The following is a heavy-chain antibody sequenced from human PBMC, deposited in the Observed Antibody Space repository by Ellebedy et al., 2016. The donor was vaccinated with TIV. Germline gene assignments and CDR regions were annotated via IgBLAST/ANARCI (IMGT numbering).Heavy chain of an antibody. Sequence: SETLSLXXTVSGGSISSSSYYWGWIRQPPGKGLEWIGSIYYSGSTYYNPSLKSRVTISVDTSKNQFSLKLSSVTAADTAVYYCARMSGVVVVAASPNFDYWGQGTLVTVSS. V-gene: IGHV4-39*07. CDR2: IYYSGST. CDR3: ARMSGVVVVAASPNFDY. CDR1: GGSISSSSYY. J-gene: IGHJ4*02. D-gene: IGHD2-15*01.